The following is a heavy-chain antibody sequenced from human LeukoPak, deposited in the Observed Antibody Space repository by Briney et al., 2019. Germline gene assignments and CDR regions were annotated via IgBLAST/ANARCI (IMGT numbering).Heavy chain of an antibody. CDR1: GGSFSGYY. Sequence: PSETLSLTCAVYGGSFSGYYWSWIRQPPGKGLEWIGEINHSGSTNYNPSLKSRVTISVDTSKNQFSLKLSSVTAADTAVYYCARDRRGGSGSYKTPLCDYWGQGTLVTVSS. V-gene: IGHV4-34*01. CDR3: ARDRRGGSGSYKTPLCDY. J-gene: IGHJ4*02. CDR2: INHSGST. D-gene: IGHD3-10*01.